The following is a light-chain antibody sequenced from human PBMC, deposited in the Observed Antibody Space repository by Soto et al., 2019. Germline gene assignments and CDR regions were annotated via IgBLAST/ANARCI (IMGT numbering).Light chain of an antibody. V-gene: IGKV3-15*01. J-gene: IGKJ4*01. Sequence: EIVLTQSPATLSLSPGERATLSCRASQSVSSNLAWYQQKPGQAPRLLIYGASTRATGIPARFSGSGSGTEFTLTISSLQSEDFAVYFCQQFGSSPLLTFGGGTKVDIK. CDR3: QQFGSSPLLT. CDR1: QSVSSN. CDR2: GAS.